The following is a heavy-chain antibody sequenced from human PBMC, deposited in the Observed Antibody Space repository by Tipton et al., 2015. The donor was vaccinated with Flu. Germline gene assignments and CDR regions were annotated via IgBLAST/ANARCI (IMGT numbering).Heavy chain of an antibody. J-gene: IGHJ4*02. D-gene: IGHD6-13*01. Sequence: TLSLTCTVSGGPISGYYWSWVRQPAGKGLEWIGRIYSSGTANYSPSLKTRVTMSVDTSSNQFFLSLKSVTATDTAIYYCARSASWYDPLDYWGQGNLVTVSS. CDR1: GGPISGYY. CDR2: IYSSGTA. CDR3: ARSASWYDPLDY. V-gene: IGHV4-4*07.